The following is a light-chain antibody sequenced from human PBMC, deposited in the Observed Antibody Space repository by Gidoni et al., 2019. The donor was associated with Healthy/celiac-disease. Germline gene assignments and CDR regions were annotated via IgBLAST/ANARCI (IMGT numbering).Light chain of an antibody. V-gene: IGKV3-20*01. J-gene: IGKJ1*01. CDR2: GAS. CDR3: QQYGSSPTWT. CDR1: QSVSSSD. Sequence: EIVLTQSPGTLSLSPGERAPLSCRASQSVSSSDLAWYQQKPGQAPRLLIYGASSRATGIPDRFRGSGSGRDFTLTIIRLEPEDFAVYYCQQYGSSPTWTFGQGTKVEIK.